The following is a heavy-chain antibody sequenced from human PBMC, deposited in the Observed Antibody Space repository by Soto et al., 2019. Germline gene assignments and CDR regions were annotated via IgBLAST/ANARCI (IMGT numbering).Heavy chain of an antibody. D-gene: IGHD3-10*01. J-gene: IGHJ4*02. CDR2: IHYSGNT. Sequence: SETLSLTCNVSGVSITSGDYYWNWIRQPPGKGLEWIGYIHYSGNTYYNPSLKSRLTISVDTSRNQFSLRLTSVTAADTAVYYCAREDTMVRGIIPWGQGTLVTVSS. CDR1: GVSITSGDYY. CDR3: AREDTMVRGIIP. V-gene: IGHV4-30-4*01.